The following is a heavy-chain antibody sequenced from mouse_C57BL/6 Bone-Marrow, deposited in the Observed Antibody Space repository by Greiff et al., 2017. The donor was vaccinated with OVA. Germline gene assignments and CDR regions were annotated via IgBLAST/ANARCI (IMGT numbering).Heavy chain of an antibody. J-gene: IGHJ1*03. CDR2: INPYNGGT. D-gene: IGHD2-10*01. CDR3: ASLLCRWYLDV. Sequence: EVQLVESGPVLVKPGASVKMSCKASGYTFTDYYMNWVKQSPGKSLEWIGVINPYNGGTSYNQKFKGKATLTVDKSSSTAYMELNSLTSEDSAVYYCASLLCRWYLDVWGTGTTVTVSS. V-gene: IGHV1-19*01. CDR1: GYTFTDYY.